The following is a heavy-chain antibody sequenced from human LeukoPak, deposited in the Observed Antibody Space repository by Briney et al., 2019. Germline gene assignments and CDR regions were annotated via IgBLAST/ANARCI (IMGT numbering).Heavy chain of an antibody. Sequence: SETLSLTRAVYGGSFSGYYWSWIRHPPGKGLEWIGEINHIGSTNNNPSLKSRVTISVDTSKNQFSLKLSSVTAADTAVYYCARGWSAGSRDYWGQGTLVTVSS. CDR3: ARGWSAGSRDY. CDR1: GGSFSGYY. V-gene: IGHV4-34*01. CDR2: INHIGST. J-gene: IGHJ4*02.